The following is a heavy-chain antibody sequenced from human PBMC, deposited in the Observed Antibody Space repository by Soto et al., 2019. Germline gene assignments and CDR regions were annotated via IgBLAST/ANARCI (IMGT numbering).Heavy chain of an antibody. CDR2: IYYSGNT. CDR3: ARLRSFDWLLDY. CDR1: GGYIFNYY. Sequence: SEPLSLTCTVAGGYIFNYYCSCILQPPGKGLEWIGYIYYSGNTNYNPSLKSRVTISVDTSKNQFSLKLSSVTAADTAVYYCARLRSFDWLLDYWGQGTLVTVSS. V-gene: IGHV4-59*01. J-gene: IGHJ4*02. D-gene: IGHD3-9*01.